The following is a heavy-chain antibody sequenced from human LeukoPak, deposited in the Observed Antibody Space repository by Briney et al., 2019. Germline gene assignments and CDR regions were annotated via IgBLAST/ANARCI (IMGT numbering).Heavy chain of an antibody. CDR3: ARGHVDIVALGWFDP. Sequence: SETLSLTCTVSGGSLSSGGYYWSWIRQHPGKGLEWIGYIYYSGSTYYNPSLKSRVTISVDTSKNQFSLKLSSVTAADTAVYYCARGHVDIVALGWFDPWGQGTLVTVSS. CDR1: GGSLSSGGYY. V-gene: IGHV4-31*03. J-gene: IGHJ5*02. CDR2: IYYSGST. D-gene: IGHD5-12*01.